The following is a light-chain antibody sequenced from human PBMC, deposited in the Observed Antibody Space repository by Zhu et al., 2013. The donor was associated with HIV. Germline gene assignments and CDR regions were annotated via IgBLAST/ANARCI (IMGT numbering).Light chain of an antibody. CDR1: SSDVGAYNY. Sequence: QSALTQPASVSGSPGQSITISCTGTSSDVGAYNYVSWYQQHPGKAPKLIIFAVSNRPSGVSDRFSGSKSGNTASLTISGLQAEDEADYYCSSYTGTNTVVFGGGTNLSVL. CDR2: AVS. J-gene: IGLJ2*01. CDR3: SSYTGTNTVV. V-gene: IGLV2-14*01.